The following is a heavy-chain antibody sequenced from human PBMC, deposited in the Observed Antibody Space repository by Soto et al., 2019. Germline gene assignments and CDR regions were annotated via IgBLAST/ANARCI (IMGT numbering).Heavy chain of an antibody. J-gene: IGHJ6*02. V-gene: IGHV1-69*13. CDR3: ARLRFLEWLYGMDV. CDR1: GGTFSSYA. CDR2: IIPIFGTA. Sequence: ASVKVSCKASGGTFSSYAISWVRQAPGQGLEWMGGIIPIFGTANYAQKFQGRVTITADESTSTAYMELSSLRSADTAVYYCARLRFLEWLYGMDVWGQGTTVTVSS. D-gene: IGHD3-3*01.